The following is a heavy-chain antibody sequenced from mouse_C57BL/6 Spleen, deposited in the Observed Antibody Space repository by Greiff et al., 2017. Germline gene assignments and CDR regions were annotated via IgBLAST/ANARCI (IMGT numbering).Heavy chain of an antibody. V-gene: IGHV1-15*01. CDR3: TRGHWYFDV. J-gene: IGHJ1*03. CDR2: IDPETGGT. Sequence: QVQLKESGAELVRPGASVTLSCKASGYTFTDYEMHWVKQTPVHGLEWIGAIDPETGGTAYNQKFKGKAILTADKSSSTAYMELRSLTSEDSAVYYCTRGHWYFDVWGTGTTVTVSS. CDR1: GYTFTDYE.